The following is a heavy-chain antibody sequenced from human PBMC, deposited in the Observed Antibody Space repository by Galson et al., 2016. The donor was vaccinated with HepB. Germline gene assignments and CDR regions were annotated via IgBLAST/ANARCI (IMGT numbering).Heavy chain of an antibody. Sequence: SLRLSCAASGFSFSSYSMNWVRQAPGKGLEWVSSISFSSSHILYADSVKGRFTTSRDNAKNSLYLQMNSLRVEDTAVYYCTSGHDSDGFYYPHYWGQGALVTVSS. CDR2: ISFSSSHI. J-gene: IGHJ4*02. CDR1: GFSFSSYS. D-gene: IGHD3-22*01. V-gene: IGHV3-21*06. CDR3: TSGHDSDGFYYPHY.